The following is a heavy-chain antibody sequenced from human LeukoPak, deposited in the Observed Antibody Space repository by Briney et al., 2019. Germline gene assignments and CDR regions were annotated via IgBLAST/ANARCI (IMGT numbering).Heavy chain of an antibody. CDR1: RFTFSSSA. Sequence: PGGSLRLSCAASRFTFSSSAMHWVRQAPGKGLEWVAVISYDESNKYYADSVKGRFTISRDNSKNTLYLQMNSLRAEDTAVYYCARGTDTKPFWSGYWVDVWGQGTTVTVSS. J-gene: IGHJ6*02. V-gene: IGHV3-30*03. CDR3: ARGTDTKPFWSGYWVDV. CDR2: ISYDESNK. D-gene: IGHD3-3*01.